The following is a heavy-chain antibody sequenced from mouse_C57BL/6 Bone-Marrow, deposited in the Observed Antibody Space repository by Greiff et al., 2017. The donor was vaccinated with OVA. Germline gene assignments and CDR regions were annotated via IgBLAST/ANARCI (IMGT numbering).Heavy chain of an antibody. CDR3: ARGRVYDYEGYFDY. CDR2: IDPSDSYT. D-gene: IGHD2-4*01. CDR1: GYPFTSYW. J-gene: IGHJ2*01. Sequence: VQLQQPGAELVMPGASVKLSCKASGYPFTSYWMHWVKQRPGQGLEWIGEIDPSDSYTNYNQKFKGKSTLTVDKSSSTAYMQLSSLTSEDSAVYYCARGRVYDYEGYFDYWGQGTTLTVSS. V-gene: IGHV1-69*01.